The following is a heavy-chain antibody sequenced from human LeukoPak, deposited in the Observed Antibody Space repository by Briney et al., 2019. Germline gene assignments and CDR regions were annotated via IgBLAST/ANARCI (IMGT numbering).Heavy chain of an antibody. Sequence: ASVKVSCKTSGSPFSTYDINWLRQAAGQGLEWMGWMNPNSANTGFAQKFQGRAAITRDTSTATAYLELSSLTSEDTAVYYCARAIRYQLLSDYWGQGTLVTVSS. V-gene: IGHV1-8*03. CDR3: ARAIRYQLLSDY. CDR1: GSPFSTYD. J-gene: IGHJ4*02. D-gene: IGHD2-2*01. CDR2: MNPNSANT.